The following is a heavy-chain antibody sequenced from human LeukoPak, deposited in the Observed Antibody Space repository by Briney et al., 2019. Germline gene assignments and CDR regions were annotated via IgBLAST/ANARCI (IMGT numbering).Heavy chain of an antibody. CDR1: GFTFSSYS. CDR2: ISGTGNTK. CDR3: ARAPGVIGLYGMDV. V-gene: IGHV3-48*04. J-gene: IGHJ6*02. Sequence: GGSLRLSCAASGFTFSSYSMYWVRRAPGKGLEWASYISGTGNTKYYADSVKGRFTISRDNAKNSLFLQMNSLRAEDTAVYYCARAPGVIGLYGMDVWGQGTTVTVSS. D-gene: IGHD2/OR15-2a*01.